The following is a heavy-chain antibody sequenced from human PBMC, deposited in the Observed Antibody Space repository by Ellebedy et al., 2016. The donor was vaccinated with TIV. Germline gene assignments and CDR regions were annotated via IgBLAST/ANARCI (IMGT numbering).Heavy chain of an antibody. CDR1: GGSISSSTYY. CDR3: ARRAYYDNSGSYFDY. D-gene: IGHD3-22*01. CDR2: IYYSGST. V-gene: IGHV4-39*01. J-gene: IGHJ4*02. Sequence: GSLRLXXTVSGGSISSSTYYWGWIRQPPGKGLEWIGNIYYSGSTYHNPSLKSRVTISVDTSKNQFSLKLSSVTAADTAVYYCARRAYYDNSGSYFDYWGQGTLVTVSS.